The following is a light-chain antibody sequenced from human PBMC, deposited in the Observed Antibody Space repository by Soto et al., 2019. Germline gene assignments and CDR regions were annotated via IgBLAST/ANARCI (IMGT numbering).Light chain of an antibody. J-gene: IGLJ3*02. CDR3: QTWATVPDWV. CDR1: SGHGTYA. CDR2: LDSDGSH. V-gene: IGLV4-69*01. Sequence: QPVLTQSPSASASLGASVKLTCTLSSGHGTYAIAWHQQQPEKGPRYLMKLDSDGSHSKGDGIPARFSGSSSGAERYLTISSLQSEDEADYYCQTWATVPDWVFGGGTKLTVL.